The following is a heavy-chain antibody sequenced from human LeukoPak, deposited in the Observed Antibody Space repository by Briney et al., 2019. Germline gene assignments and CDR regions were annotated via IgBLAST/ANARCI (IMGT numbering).Heavy chain of an antibody. V-gene: IGHV4-61*01. CDR2: IRYSGHT. D-gene: IGHD1-1*01. CDR1: GDSVSNDRYY. J-gene: IGHJ5*02. Sequence: SETLSLTCTVSGDSVSNDRYYWTWVRQSPGKGLEWIAYIRYSGHTNYNPSLDTRVTISLDASKNQLSLRLYSVTAADTAMYYCARYNWNTWFDPWGQGALVTVSS. CDR3: ARYNWNTWFDP.